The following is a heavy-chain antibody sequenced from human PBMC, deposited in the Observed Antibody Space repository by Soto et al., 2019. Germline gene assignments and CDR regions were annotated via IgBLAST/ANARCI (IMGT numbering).Heavy chain of an antibody. J-gene: IGHJ3*02. V-gene: IGHV1-24*01. CDR3: ATDSITMVRGVTFTDAFDI. D-gene: IGHD3-10*01. Sequence: ASVKVSCKVSGYTLTELSMHWVRQAPGKGLEWMGGFDPEDGETIYAQKFQGRVTMTEDTSTDTAYMELSSLRSEDTAVYYCATDSITMVRGVTFTDAFDIWGQGTMVT. CDR2: FDPEDGET. CDR1: GYTLTELS.